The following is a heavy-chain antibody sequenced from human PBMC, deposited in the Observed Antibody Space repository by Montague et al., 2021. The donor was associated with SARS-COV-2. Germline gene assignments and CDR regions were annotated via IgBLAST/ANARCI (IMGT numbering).Heavy chain of an antibody. Sequence: SVKVSCKASGYTFTSYDINWVRQATGHGLEWMGWMNPNSGNTGYAQKFQGRVTMTRNTSISTAYMELSSLRSEDTAVYYCARVLICGGDCYAFDYWGQGTLVTVSS. CDR1: GYTFTSYD. CDR2: MNPNSGNT. D-gene: IGHD2-21*02. V-gene: IGHV1-8*02. J-gene: IGHJ4*02. CDR3: ARVLICGGDCYAFDY.